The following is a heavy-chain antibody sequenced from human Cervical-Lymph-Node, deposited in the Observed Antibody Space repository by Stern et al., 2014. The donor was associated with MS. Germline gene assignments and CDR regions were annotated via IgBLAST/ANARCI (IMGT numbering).Heavy chain of an antibody. CDR2: INTNTGNP. CDR3: ARNKVVADAFAFDI. J-gene: IGHJ3*02. D-gene: IGHD3-22*01. Sequence: VQLLESGSELKKPGASVKVSCKASGYTFTSYAMNWVRQAPGQGLEWMGWINTNTGNPTYAQGFTGRFVFSLDTSVSTAYLQISSLKAEDTAVYYCARNKVVADAFAFDIWGQGTMVTVSS. CDR1: GYTFTSYA. V-gene: IGHV7-4-1*02.